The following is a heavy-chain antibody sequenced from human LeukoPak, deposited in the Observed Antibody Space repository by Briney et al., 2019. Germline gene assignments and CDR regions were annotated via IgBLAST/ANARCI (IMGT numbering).Heavy chain of an antibody. D-gene: IGHD5-18*01. V-gene: IGHV1-69*06. Sequence: SVKVSCKASGGTFSGHGISWVRQAPGQGLEWMGGIIPLSGPANYAPKFQGTVTITADKSTGTAYLELNSLRPEDTAVYYCAKAGIQLWEGDSFYYYLDVWGKGTTVTVSS. CDR1: GGTFSGHG. J-gene: IGHJ6*03. CDR2: IIPLSGPA. CDR3: AKAGIQLWEGDSFYYYLDV.